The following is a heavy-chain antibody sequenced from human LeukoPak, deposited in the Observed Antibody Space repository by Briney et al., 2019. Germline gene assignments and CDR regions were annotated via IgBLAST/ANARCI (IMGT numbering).Heavy chain of an antibody. CDR3: ARAVVTARDGGMDV. CDR2: ISNNRGSTT. CDR1: GFTLGDYY. Sequence: PGGSLGLSCAASGFTLGDYYMSWIRQAPGKGLEWVSYISNNRGSTTYYADSVKGRFTNSRDDAKNSLYLQMNSLRAEDTAVYYCARAVVTARDGGMDVWGQGTTVTVSS. V-gene: IGHV3-11*04. J-gene: IGHJ6*02. D-gene: IGHD2-15*01.